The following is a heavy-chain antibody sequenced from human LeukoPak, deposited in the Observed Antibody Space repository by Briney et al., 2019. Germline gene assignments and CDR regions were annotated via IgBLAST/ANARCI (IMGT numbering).Heavy chain of an antibody. CDR1: GFTFSGYA. D-gene: IGHD5-18*01. Sequence: GGSLRLSCVASGFTFSGYAMHWVRQAPGKGLEWVAVIWYDGSNKYYADSVKGRFTISRDNSKNTLYLQTNSLRAEDTAVYYCARGPEKYSYGYFDYWGQGTLVTVSS. CDR2: IWYDGSNK. CDR3: ARGPEKYSYGYFDY. J-gene: IGHJ4*02. V-gene: IGHV3-33*08.